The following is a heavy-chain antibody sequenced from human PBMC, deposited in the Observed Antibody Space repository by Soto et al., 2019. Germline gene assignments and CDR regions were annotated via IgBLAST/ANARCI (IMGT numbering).Heavy chain of an antibody. J-gene: IGHJ6*02. Sequence: GGSLRLSCAASGFTFSSYAMSWVRQAPGKGLEWVSAISGSGGSTYYADSVKGRFTISRDNSKNTLYLQMNSLRAEDTAVYYCAKYEPYCSGGSCYQTVYYYYGMDVWGQGTTVTVSS. CDR3: AKYEPYCSGGSCYQTVYYYYGMDV. CDR2: ISGSGGST. D-gene: IGHD2-15*01. V-gene: IGHV3-23*01. CDR1: GFTFSSYA.